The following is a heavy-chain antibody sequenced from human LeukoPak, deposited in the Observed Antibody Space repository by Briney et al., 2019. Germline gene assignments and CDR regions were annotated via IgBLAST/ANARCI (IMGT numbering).Heavy chain of an antibody. CDR3: ASSLWFGEDAFDI. CDR2: MNPNSGNT. Sequence: ASVTVSCKASGYTFTSYDINWVRQATGQGLEWMGWMNPNSGNTGYAQKFQGRVTMTRNTSISTAYMELSSLRSEDTAVYYCASSLWFGEDAFDIWGQGTMVTVSS. CDR1: GYTFTSYD. V-gene: IGHV1-8*01. J-gene: IGHJ3*02. D-gene: IGHD3-10*01.